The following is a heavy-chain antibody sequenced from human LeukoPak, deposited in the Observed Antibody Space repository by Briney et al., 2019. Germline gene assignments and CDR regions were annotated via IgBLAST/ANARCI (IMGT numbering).Heavy chain of an antibody. D-gene: IGHD3-16*01. Sequence: SVKVSCKASGGTFSSYAISWVRQAPGQGLEWMGGIIPIFGTANYAQKFQGRVTMTRDTSTSTVYMELSSLRSEDTAVYYCAREIGMGAFDYYYYYGMDVWGQGTTVTVSS. V-gene: IGHV1-69*05. CDR3: AREIGMGAFDYYYYYGMDV. CDR1: GGTFSSYA. J-gene: IGHJ6*02. CDR2: IIPIFGTA.